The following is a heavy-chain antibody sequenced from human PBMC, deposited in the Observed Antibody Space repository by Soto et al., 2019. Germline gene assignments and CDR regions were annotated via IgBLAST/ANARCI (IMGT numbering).Heavy chain of an antibody. D-gene: IGHD6-13*01. CDR2: RHYSGTS. CDR1: GGSIRGYY. Sequence: QLQLQESGPGLVKPSGTLSLTCAVSGGSIRGYYWSWIRQSPGKGLEWICHRHYSGTSNYSPSFKTRVTISTGTSSHQFSPKMTSGSAAHTGVYYCARQGQPPGDSFDIWGQGTVVTVSS. CDR3: ARQGQPPGDSFDI. J-gene: IGHJ3*02. V-gene: IGHV4-59*01.